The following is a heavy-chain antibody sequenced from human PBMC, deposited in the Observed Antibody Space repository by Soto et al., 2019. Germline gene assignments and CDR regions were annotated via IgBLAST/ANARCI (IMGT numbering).Heavy chain of an antibody. J-gene: IGHJ3*02. CDR3: ARNVITAAGTLGTFDI. D-gene: IGHD6-13*01. CDR2: IDWDNDK. CDR1: GFSLRTSGMC. Sequence: SGPTLVNPTQTLTLTCTFSGFSLRTSGMCVSWIRQPPGKALEWLARIDWDNDKYYSTSLKTRLTISKDTSKNQVVLTVTNMDPVDTATYYCARNVITAAGTLGTFDICGQGQVVTVS. V-gene: IGHV2-70*11.